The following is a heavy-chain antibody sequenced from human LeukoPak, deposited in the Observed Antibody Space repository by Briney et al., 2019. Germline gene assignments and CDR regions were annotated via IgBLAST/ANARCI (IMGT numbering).Heavy chain of an antibody. CDR1: GFTVSSNY. J-gene: IGHJ4*02. V-gene: IGHV3-66*02. CDR2: IYSGGST. CDR3: ARFSSNGVSEFAY. D-gene: IGHD2-8*01. Sequence: GGSLRLSXAASGFTVSSNYMSWVRQAPGKGLGWVSVIYSGGSTYYADSVKGRFTISRDNSKNTLYLQMNSLRAEDTAVYYCARFSSNGVSEFAYWGQGTLVTVSS.